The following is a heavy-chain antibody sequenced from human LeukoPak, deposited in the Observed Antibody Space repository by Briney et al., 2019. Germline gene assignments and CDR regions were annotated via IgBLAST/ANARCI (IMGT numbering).Heavy chain of an antibody. D-gene: IGHD4-17*01. CDR1: GFTFSSYS. Sequence: GGSLRLSCAASGFTFSSYSMNWVRQAPGKGLEWVSSISSSSYIYYADSVKGRFTISRDNAKNSLYLQMNSLRAEDTAVYYCARDRAVTALDYWGQGTLVTVSS. V-gene: IGHV3-21*01. J-gene: IGHJ4*02. CDR3: ARDRAVTALDY. CDR2: ISSSSYI.